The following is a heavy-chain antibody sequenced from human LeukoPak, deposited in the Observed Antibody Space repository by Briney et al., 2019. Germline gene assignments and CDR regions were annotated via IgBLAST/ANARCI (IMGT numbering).Heavy chain of an antibody. Sequence: GGSLRLSCAASGFTVSSNYMSWVRQAPGKGLQWVAVISYDGSNKYFADSVKGRFTISRDNSRNTLYLQMNSLRADDTAVYYCAKPPGGGFNVPDDFWGQGTLVTVSS. V-gene: IGHV3-30*18. CDR3: AKPPGGGFNVPDDF. J-gene: IGHJ4*02. D-gene: IGHD1-14*01. CDR2: ISYDGSNK. CDR1: GFTVSSNY.